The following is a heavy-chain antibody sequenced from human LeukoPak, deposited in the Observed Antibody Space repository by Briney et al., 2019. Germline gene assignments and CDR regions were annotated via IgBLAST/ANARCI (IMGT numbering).Heavy chain of an antibody. Sequence: GESLKISCRGSGYNFGSHWIGWVRQMPGKGLEWMGIIYPGDSDTRYSPSFQGQVTISADKSISTAYLQWSSLKASDTAMYYCARGLSSISFWGHFDYWGQGTLVTVSS. J-gene: IGHJ4*02. CDR2: IYPGDSDT. CDR3: ARGLSSISFWGHFDY. CDR1: GYNFGSHW. V-gene: IGHV5-51*01. D-gene: IGHD2-2*01.